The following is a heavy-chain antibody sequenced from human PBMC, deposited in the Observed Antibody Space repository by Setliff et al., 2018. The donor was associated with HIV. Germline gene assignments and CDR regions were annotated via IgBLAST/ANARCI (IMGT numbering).Heavy chain of an antibody. V-gene: IGHV4-59*01. Sequence: SETLSLTCTVSDDSISSYYWSWIRQPPGKGLEWIGYIYYTGTTKYNPSLKSRVTISIDTSKNQFSLKLTSVTAADTAVYYCARLLEGPDYSSDFRYFDWFPDVWGQGTLVTVSS. J-gene: IGHJ4*02. CDR3: ARLLEGPDYSSDFRYFDWFPDV. D-gene: IGHD3-9*01. CDR1: DDSISSYY. CDR2: IYYTGTT.